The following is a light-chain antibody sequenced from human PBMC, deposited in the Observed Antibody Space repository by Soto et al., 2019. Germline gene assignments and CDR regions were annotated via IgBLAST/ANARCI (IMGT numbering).Light chain of an antibody. J-gene: IGKJ1*01. CDR3: QQYDSYWT. V-gene: IGKV1-5*03. CDR1: QSISSW. Sequence: DIQMTQSPSTLSASVGDRVTITCRASQSISSWLAWYQQKPGKAPKLLIYKASSLESGVPSRISGSGSGTECPLTIISLQPEELATYYCQQYDSYWTFGQGTKVEIK. CDR2: KAS.